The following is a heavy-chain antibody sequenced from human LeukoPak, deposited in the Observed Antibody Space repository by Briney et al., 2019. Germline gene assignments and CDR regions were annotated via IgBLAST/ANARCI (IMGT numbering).Heavy chain of an antibody. J-gene: IGHJ4*02. CDR1: GGSISSYY. V-gene: IGHV4-4*07. CDR2: IYTSGST. CDR3: ASGSIASLVY. D-gene: IGHD6-6*01. Sequence: SETLSLTYTVSGGSISSYYWSWIRQPAGKGLEWIGRIYTSGSTNYNPSLKSRVTMSVDTSKNQFSLKPSSVTAADTAVYYCASGSIASLVYWGQGTLVTVSS.